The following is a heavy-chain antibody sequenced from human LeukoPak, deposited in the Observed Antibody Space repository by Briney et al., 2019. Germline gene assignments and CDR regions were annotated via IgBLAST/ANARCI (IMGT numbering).Heavy chain of an antibody. J-gene: IGHJ5*02. Sequence: SVKVSCKASGGTFISYAISWVRQAPGQGLEWMGGIIPIFGTANYAQKFQGRVTITADESTSTAYMELSSLRSEDTAVYYCASSSGYYDSSGLYNWFDPWGQGTLVTVSS. V-gene: IGHV1-69*13. D-gene: IGHD3-22*01. CDR3: ASSSGYYDSSGLYNWFDP. CDR1: GGTFISYA. CDR2: IIPIFGTA.